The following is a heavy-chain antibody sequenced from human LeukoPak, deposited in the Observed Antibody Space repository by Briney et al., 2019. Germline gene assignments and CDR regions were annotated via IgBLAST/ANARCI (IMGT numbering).Heavy chain of an antibody. CDR1: GGSISSYY. V-gene: IGHV4-59*12. J-gene: IGHJ3*02. Sequence: SETLSLTCTVSGGSISSYYWSWLRQPPGKGLEWIGYIYYSGSTNYNPSLKSRVTISVDTSKNQFSLKLSSVTAADTAVYYCARDREVGATQTSAFDIWGQGTMVTVSS. CDR2: IYYSGST. D-gene: IGHD1-26*01. CDR3: ARDREVGATQTSAFDI.